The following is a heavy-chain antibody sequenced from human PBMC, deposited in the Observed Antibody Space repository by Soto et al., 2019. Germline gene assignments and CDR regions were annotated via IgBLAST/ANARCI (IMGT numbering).Heavy chain of an antibody. CDR3: ARVWFAELRFLAGMGFDH. J-gene: IGHJ4*02. CDR2: INAYNGDT. CDR1: DYTFTSYG. Sequence: QVQLVQSGAEVKKPGASVQVSCRASDYTFTSYGISWVRQVPGQGLEWMGWINAYNGDTNYAQKFQGRVTMTTDTSARTAYMELRSLKSDDTAVDYCARVWFAELRFLAGMGFDHWGQGTLVTVSS. D-gene: IGHD3-10*01. V-gene: IGHV1-18*01.